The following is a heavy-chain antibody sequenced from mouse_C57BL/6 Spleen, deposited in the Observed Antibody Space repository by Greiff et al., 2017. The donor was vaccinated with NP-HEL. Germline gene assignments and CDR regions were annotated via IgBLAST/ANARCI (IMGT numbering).Heavy chain of an antibody. J-gene: IGHJ1*03. CDR3: AREGGNYNYWYFDV. CDR2: INPNNGGT. D-gene: IGHD2-1*01. V-gene: IGHV1-26*01. Sequence: VQLQQSGPELVKPGASVKISCKASGYTFTDYYMNWVKQSHGKSLEWIGDINPNNGGTSYNQKFKGKATLTVDKSSSTAYMELRSLTSEDSAVYYCAREGGNYNYWYFDVWGTGTTVTVSS. CDR1: GYTFTDYY.